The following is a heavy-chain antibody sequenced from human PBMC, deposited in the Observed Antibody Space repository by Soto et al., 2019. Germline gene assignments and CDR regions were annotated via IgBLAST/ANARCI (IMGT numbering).Heavy chain of an antibody. J-gene: IGHJ4*02. CDR2: IYYSGRT. V-gene: IGHV4-59*01. Sequence: XETLSLTCTVSGCSIRDYFWIWIRQPPGKGLEWIGYIYYSGRTNYNPSLKSRVSISVDTSKNHFSLQLRSVTAADTAVYYCARVGGDDFGDSGGFDYSGQGTLVTVSS. CDR3: ARVGGDDFGDSGGFDY. D-gene: IGHD4-17*01. CDR1: GCSIRDYF.